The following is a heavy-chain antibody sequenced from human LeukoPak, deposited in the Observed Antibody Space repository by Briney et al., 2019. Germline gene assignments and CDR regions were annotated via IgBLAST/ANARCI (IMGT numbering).Heavy chain of an antibody. V-gene: IGHV4-30-4*08. CDR2: IYYSGST. J-gene: IGHJ4*02. D-gene: IGHD6-13*01. CDR1: GGSISSGDYY. Sequence: PSETLSLTCTVSGGSISSGDYYWSWIRQPPGKGLEWIGYIYYSGSTYYNPSLKSRVTISVDTSKNQFSLKLSSVTAADTAVYYCARGSRYSSSWYYFDYWGQGTLVTVSS. CDR3: ARGSRYSSSWYYFDY.